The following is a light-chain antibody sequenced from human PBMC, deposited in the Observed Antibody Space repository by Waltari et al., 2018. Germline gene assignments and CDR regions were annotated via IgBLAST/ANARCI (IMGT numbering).Light chain of an antibody. J-gene: IGLJ3*02. V-gene: IGLV8-61*01. Sequence: QTVVTQEPSLSVSPGGTVTLTCALISGSLSTPSYPTWYQQTPGQAPRTLVYKANARSSGVPDRFSGSILGNTAALTITGAQADDESDYYCALYMGSGIWVFGGGTRLTVL. CDR2: KAN. CDR3: ALYMGSGIWV. CDR1: SGSLSTPSY.